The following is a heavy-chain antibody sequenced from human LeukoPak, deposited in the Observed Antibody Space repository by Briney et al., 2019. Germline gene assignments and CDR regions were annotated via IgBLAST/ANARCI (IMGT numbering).Heavy chain of an antibody. J-gene: IGHJ4*02. CDR3: ARGAGGSPLYYFDY. Sequence: PGGSLRLSCAVSGLNFRFYAMSWVRQAPGKGLEWVAFIRYDGSNKYYADSVKGRFTISRDNSKNTLYLQMNSLRAEDTAVYYCARGAGGSPLYYFDYWGQGTLVTVSS. CDR1: GLNFRFYA. CDR2: IRYDGSNK. D-gene: IGHD1-26*01. V-gene: IGHV3-30*02.